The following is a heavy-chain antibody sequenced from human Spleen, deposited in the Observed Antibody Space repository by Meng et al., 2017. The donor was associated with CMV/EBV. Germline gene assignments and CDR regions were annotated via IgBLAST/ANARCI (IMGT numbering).Heavy chain of an antibody. V-gene: IGHV3-30-3*01. Sequence: GESLKISCAASGFTFSGYEMNWVRQAPGKGLEWVAVISYDGSNKYYADSVKGRFTISRDNSKNTLYLQMNSLRAEDTAVYYCTRGRATGLHNPFDYWGQGTLVTVSS. CDR3: TRGRATGLHNPFDY. CDR2: ISYDGSNK. CDR1: GFTFSGYE. J-gene: IGHJ4*02. D-gene: IGHD1-26*01.